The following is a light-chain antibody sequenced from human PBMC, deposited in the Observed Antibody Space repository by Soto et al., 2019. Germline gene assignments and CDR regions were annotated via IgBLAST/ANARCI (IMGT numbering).Light chain of an antibody. CDR1: NIRSQS. CDR3: QVWDRSSDPVI. J-gene: IGLJ2*01. Sequence: SYELTQPPSVSVALGQTAIITCGGDNIRSQSVQWYRQKPGQAPVVVVYDDTNRPSGIPERLSRLNSGNTATLTISGVEAGDEADYYCQVWDRSSDPVIFGGGTKLTVL. CDR2: DDT. V-gene: IGLV3-21*02.